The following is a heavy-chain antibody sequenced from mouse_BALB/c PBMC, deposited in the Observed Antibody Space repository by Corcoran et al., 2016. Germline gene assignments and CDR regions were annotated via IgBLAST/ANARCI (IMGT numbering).Heavy chain of an antibody. J-gene: IGHJ2*01. CDR1: GYTFTDYN. Sequence: EVLLQQSGPELVKPGASVKIPCKASGYTFTDYNMDWVKQCHGKSLEWIGDINPRSGGTIYNQTFKGKATLTVDKPSSTDYMELRRLTSEDTAVYYGAIWGMTTFDYGGSGTTVTVSS. CDR2: INPRSGGT. D-gene: IGHD1-1*01. CDR3: AIWGMTTFDY. V-gene: IGHV1-18*01.